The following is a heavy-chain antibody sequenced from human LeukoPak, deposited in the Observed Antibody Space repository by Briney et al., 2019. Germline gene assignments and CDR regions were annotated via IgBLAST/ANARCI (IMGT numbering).Heavy chain of an antibody. CDR1: GGSISSSNW. CDR2: IYHSGST. D-gene: IGHD1-14*01. Sequence: SGTLSLTCAVSGGSISSSNWWSWVRQPPGKGLEWIGEIYHSGSTNYNPSLKSRVTISVDKSKNQFSLKLSSVTAADTAVYYCARDHRRGGDHNDRNPHGYWGQGTLVTVSS. J-gene: IGHJ4*02. CDR3: ARDHRRGGDHNDRNPHGY. V-gene: IGHV4-4*02.